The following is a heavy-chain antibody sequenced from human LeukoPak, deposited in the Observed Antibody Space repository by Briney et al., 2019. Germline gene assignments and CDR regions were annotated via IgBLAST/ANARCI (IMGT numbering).Heavy chain of an antibody. V-gene: IGHV3-30-3*01. CDR3: ARVGFGGGTAFDYYYYGMDV. J-gene: IGHJ6*02. CDR1: GFTFSSYA. Sequence: GGSLRLSCVVSGFTFSSYAVHWVRQAPGKGLEWVAAISYDGSNEYYADSVKGRFTISRDNSKNTLYLQMNSLRAEDTAVYYCARVGFGGGTAFDYYYYGMDVWGQGTTVTVSS. CDR2: ISYDGSNE. D-gene: IGHD3-16*01.